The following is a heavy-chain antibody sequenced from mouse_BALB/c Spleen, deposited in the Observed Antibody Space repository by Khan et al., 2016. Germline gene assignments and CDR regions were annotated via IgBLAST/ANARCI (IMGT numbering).Heavy chain of an antibody. V-gene: IGHV1S135*01. CDR1: GYSFTGYT. D-gene: IGHD1-1*01. Sequence: VQLKESGPELGKPGTSVKISCKASGYSFTGYTMYWVKQSHRKSLEWIGYIDPYNGGTNYNQKSKGTATLTVDKSSSTAYMHLNSLTSEDSAIYYCARLGSSYAMDYWGLGTSVTVSS. J-gene: IGHJ4*01. CDR2: IDPYNGGT. CDR3: ARLGSSYAMDY.